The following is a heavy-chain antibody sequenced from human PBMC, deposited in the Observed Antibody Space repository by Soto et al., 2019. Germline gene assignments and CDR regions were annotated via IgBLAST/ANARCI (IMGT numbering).Heavy chain of an antibody. CDR2: ISSSTSTI. CDR3: ARDSGYSYGPIDY. D-gene: IGHD5-18*01. V-gene: IGHV3-48*02. Sequence: GGSRRLSCAASEFTFISYSMNWGRQAPGKGLEWVSYISSSTSTIYYADSVKGRFTISRDNAKNSLYLPMNSLRDEDTAVYYCARDSGYSYGPIDYWGQGPLVPVSS. J-gene: IGHJ4*02. CDR1: EFTFISYS.